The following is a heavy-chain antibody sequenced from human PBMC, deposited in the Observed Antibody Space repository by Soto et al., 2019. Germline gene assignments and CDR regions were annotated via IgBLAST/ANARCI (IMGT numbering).Heavy chain of an antibody. CDR2: IIPILGIA. CDR3: ARVERGILGDLDYYGMHV. D-gene: IGHD2-21*02. V-gene: IGHV1-69*02. J-gene: IGHJ6*02. CDR1: GGTFSTYT. Sequence: QVQLVQSGAEVKKPGSSVKVSCKASGGTFSTYTISWVRQAPGQGLEWLGRIIPILGIANYAQKFKCRVTITAEKATSTAYREGSSLRAEDTAMNYCARVERGILGDLDYYGMHVWGQGTTVTVSS.